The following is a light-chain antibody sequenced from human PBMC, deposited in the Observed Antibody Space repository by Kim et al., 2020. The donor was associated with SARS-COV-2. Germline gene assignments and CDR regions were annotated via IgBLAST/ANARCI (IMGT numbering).Light chain of an antibody. J-gene: IGLJ3*02. CDR3: GTWDSSLSAGV. CDR1: SSNVGNGY. CDR2: DNN. V-gene: IGLV1-51*01. Sequence: GTKVSITCSGSSSNVGNGYVSWYQQLPGTAPKLLIYDNNKRPSGIPDRFSGSNSGTSATLGITGLQTGDEADYYCGTWDSSLSAGVFGGGTQLTVL.